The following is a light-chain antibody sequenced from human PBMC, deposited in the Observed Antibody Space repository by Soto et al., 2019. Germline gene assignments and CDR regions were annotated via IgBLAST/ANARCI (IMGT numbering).Light chain of an antibody. J-gene: IGKJ5*01. Sequence: EVVMTQSPATLSVSPGERATLSCRASQTVSRNLAWYQQRPGQGPRLLVYRASTRTLGIPARFSGSESGTEFTLTISSLQSEDFAVYYCQQYNSWPITFGQGTRLEIK. CDR1: QTVSRN. V-gene: IGKV3-15*01. CDR2: RAS. CDR3: QQYNSWPIT.